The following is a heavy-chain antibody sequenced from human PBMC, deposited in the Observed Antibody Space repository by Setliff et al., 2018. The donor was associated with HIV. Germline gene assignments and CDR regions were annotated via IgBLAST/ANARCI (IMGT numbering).Heavy chain of an antibody. CDR1: GYTFTGYY. Sequence: ASVKVSCKASGYTFTGYYMHWVRQAPGQGLEWMGWINPNSGGTNYAQKFQGRVTMTRDTSISTAYMELSRLRSDDTAVYYCARGSLLGYFDWLFPDWGQETLVTVSS. J-gene: IGHJ4*02. CDR2: INPNSGGT. D-gene: IGHD3-9*01. V-gene: IGHV1-2*02. CDR3: ARGSLLGYFDWLFPD.